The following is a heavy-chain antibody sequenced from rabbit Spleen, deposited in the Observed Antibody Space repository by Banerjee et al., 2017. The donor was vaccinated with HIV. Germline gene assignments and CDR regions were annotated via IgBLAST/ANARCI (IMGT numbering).Heavy chain of an antibody. J-gene: IGHJ4*01. CDR1: GFTLSSYY. V-gene: IGHV1S7*01. D-gene: IGHD3-1*01. CDR3: VRDTWNFNL. CDR2: IDPVFGTT. Sequence: QLKESGGGLVQPGGSLKLSCKASGFTLSSYYMNWVRQAPGKGLEWIGYIDPVFGTTYYASWVNGRFTISRHNAQNTLYLQLNSLTAADTATYFCVRDTWNFNLWGPGTLVTVS.